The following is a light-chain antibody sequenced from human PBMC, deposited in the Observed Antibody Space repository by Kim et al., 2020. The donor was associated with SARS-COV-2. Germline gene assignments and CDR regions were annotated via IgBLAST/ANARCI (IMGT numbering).Light chain of an antibody. CDR1: NSNIGVNT. CDR2: RNN. J-gene: IGLJ3*02. CDR3: ATWDDSLNAWV. V-gene: IGLV1-44*01. Sequence: ELTQPPSASGTPGQRVTISCSGSNSNIGVNTVNWYQQFPGTAPKLLIYRNNQRPSGVPDRFSGSKSGTSASLALSGLLSEDEADYYCATWDDSLNAWVFGGGTQLTVL.